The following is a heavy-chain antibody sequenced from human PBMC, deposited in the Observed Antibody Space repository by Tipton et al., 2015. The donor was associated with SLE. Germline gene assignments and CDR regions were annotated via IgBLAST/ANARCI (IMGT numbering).Heavy chain of an antibody. V-gene: IGHV4-38-2*02. Sequence: GLVKPSETLSLTCTVSGYSISSGYYWGWIRQPPGKGLEWIGSIYHSGSTYYNPSLKSRVTISVDTSKNQFSLKLSSVTAADTAVYYCASIPFGFAAAGSFYGMDVWGQGTTVTVSS. CDR2: IYHSGST. CDR3: ASIPFGFAAAGSFYGMDV. CDR1: GYSISSGYY. D-gene: IGHD6-13*01. J-gene: IGHJ6*02.